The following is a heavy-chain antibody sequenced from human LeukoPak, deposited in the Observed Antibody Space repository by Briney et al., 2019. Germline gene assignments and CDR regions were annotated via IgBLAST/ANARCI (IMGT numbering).Heavy chain of an antibody. Sequence: GGSLRLSCAASGFTFSSYAIHWVRQAPGKGLEWVSVMSGNGSNTHYADAVKGWFTISRDNSKNTLDLQMNSLRAEDTAIYYCAKDSRDYNFRTGYYFDYWGQGTLVTVSS. CDR3: AKDSRDYNFRTGYYFDY. V-gene: IGHV3-23*01. J-gene: IGHJ4*02. CDR1: GFTFSSYA. CDR2: MSGNGSNT. D-gene: IGHD5-24*01.